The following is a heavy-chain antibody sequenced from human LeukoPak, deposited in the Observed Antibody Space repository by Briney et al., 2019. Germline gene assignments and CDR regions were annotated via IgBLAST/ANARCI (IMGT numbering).Heavy chain of an antibody. CDR3: AKGKTIEMATDDY. D-gene: IGHD5-24*01. Sequence: GGSLRLSCAASGFTFSSYAMSWVRQAPGKGLEWVSAISGSGGSKYYADSVKGRFTISRDNSKNTLYLQMNSLRAEDTAVYYCAKGKTIEMATDDYWGQGTLVTVSS. J-gene: IGHJ4*02. CDR1: GFTFSSYA. V-gene: IGHV3-23*01. CDR2: ISGSGGSK.